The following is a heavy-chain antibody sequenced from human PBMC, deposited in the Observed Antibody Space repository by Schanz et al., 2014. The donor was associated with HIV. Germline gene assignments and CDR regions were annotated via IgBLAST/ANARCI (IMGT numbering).Heavy chain of an antibody. CDR1: GFTFKNYA. CDR3: AKVARWDYYGMDV. V-gene: IGHV3-30*18. Sequence: VQLVESGGGLVQPGGSLRLSCTASGFTFKNYAMTWVRQAPGKGLEWAAVISYDGSDKYYAESVKGRFIISRDNSKNTLYLQMNRLRAEDTAVYYCAKVARWDYYGMDVWGPGTTVTVSS. J-gene: IGHJ6*02. CDR2: ISYDGSDK.